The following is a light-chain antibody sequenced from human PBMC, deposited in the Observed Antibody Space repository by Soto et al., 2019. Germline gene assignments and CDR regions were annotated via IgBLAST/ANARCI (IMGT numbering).Light chain of an antibody. CDR2: EAL. CDR1: RSISTY. CDR3: QQRNNWPLT. V-gene: IGKV3-11*01. J-gene: IGKJ4*02. Sequence: ETVLTQSPATRALSPGERATLSCRASRSISTYLSWYQQKPGQAPSLLIYEALNRATGIPARFSGSGSGTDFTLTISSLEPEDFAVYYCQQRNNWPLTFGRVTKADSK.